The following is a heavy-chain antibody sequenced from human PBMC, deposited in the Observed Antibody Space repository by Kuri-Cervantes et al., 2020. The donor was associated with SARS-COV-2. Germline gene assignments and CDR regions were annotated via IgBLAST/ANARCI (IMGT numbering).Heavy chain of an antibody. CDR3: ARGTYSGSFNFDY. CDR1: GFTFSSYG. V-gene: IGHV3-30*19. J-gene: IGHJ4*02. D-gene: IGHD1-26*01. CDR2: ISYDGSNK. Sequence: GESLKISCAASGFTFSSYGMHWVRQAPGKGLEWVAVISYDGSNKYYADSVKGRFTISRDNSKNTLYLQMNSLRAEDTAVYYCARGTYSGSFNFDYWGQGTLVTVSS.